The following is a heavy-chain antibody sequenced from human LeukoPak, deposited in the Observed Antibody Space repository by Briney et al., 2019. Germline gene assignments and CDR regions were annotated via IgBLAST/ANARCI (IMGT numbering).Heavy chain of an antibody. D-gene: IGHD6-13*01. CDR1: GFTFSSYW. CDR3: ARARVAMAAAGLSDY. V-gene: IGHV3-7*01. CDR2: IKQDGSEK. Sequence: GGSLRLSCAASGFTFSSYWMSWVRQAPGKGLEWVANIKQDGSEKYYVDSVKGRFTISRDNAKNSLYLQMNSLRAEDTAVYYCARARVAMAAAGLSDYWGQGTLVTVSS. J-gene: IGHJ4*02.